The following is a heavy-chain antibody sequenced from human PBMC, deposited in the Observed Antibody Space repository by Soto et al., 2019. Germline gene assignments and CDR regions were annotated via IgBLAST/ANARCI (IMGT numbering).Heavy chain of an antibody. CDR1: GFSFNNYA. V-gene: IGHV3-30*18. J-gene: IGHJ4*02. D-gene: IGHD2-21*02. CDR2: ISDDGSKK. Sequence: HVQLVESGGGVVQPGRSLRLSCAASGFSFNNYAMHWVRQAPGKGLEWVTLISDDGSKKYFADSVKGRFTVSRDNSKNTLFLEMNSLKSEDTAVYYCAKSAHPAVVTLYYFDSWGQGTLVTVSS. CDR3: AKSAHPAVVTLYYFDS.